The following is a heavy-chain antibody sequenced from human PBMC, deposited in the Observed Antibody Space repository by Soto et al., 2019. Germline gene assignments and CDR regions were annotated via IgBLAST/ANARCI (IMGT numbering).Heavy chain of an antibody. Sequence: EVQLVESGGGLIQPGGSLRLSCAGSGFSVRDSYMSWVRQAPGKGLEWVSIVYSGGSTFYADSVKGRFTISRDNSKNTVYLQMNSLRDEDTAVYYCVRASIAVAGPDYWGQGTLVTVSS. V-gene: IGHV3-53*01. D-gene: IGHD6-19*01. CDR2: VYSGGST. J-gene: IGHJ4*02. CDR1: GFSVRDSY. CDR3: VRASIAVAGPDY.